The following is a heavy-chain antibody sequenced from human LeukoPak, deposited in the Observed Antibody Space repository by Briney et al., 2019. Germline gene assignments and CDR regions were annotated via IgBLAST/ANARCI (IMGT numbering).Heavy chain of an antibody. CDR3: AKGGHDFNPFYW. D-gene: IGHD2-21*02. Sequence: GGSLRLSFAASGFTFSTYAMGWVRQAPGKGLEWVSSIKGGSGDPFYADSVKGRFTISRDNSKNTLFLQLNSLRAEDSAVYYCAKGGHDFNPFYWWGQGTLVTVSS. CDR1: GFTFSTYA. CDR2: IKGGSGDP. V-gene: IGHV3-23*01. J-gene: IGHJ4*02.